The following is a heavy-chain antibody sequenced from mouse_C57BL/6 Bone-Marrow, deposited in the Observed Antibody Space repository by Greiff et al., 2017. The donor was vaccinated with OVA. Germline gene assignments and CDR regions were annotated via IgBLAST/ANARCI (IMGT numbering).Heavy chain of an antibody. CDR3: ARQLGPFDY. CDR1: GFTFSSYG. D-gene: IGHD4-1*01. J-gene: IGHJ2*01. V-gene: IGHV5-6*01. Sequence: DVHLVESGGDLVKPGGSLKLSCAASGFTFSSYGMSWVRQTPDKRLEWVATISSGGSYTYYPDSVKGRFTISRDNAKNTLYLQMSSLKSEDTAMYYCARQLGPFDYWGQGTTLTVSS. CDR2: ISSGGSYT.